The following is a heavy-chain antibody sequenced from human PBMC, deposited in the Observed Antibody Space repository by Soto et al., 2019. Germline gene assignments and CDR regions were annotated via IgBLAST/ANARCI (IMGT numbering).Heavy chain of an antibody. CDR1: GGSVSSGSYY. V-gene: IGHV4-61*01. CDR2: IYYSGST. J-gene: IGHJ5*02. CDR3: GRGPYNWFDP. Sequence: PSETLSLSCTVSGGSVSSGSYYWSWIRQPPGKGLEWIGYIYYSGSTNYNPSLKSRVTISVDTSKNQFSLKLSSVTAADTAVYYCGRGPYNWFDPWGQGTLVTVSS.